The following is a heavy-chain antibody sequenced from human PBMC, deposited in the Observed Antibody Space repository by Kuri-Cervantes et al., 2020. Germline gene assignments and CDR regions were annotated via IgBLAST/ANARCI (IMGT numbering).Heavy chain of an antibody. CDR3: ARFYGSSWFGLD. CDR1: GFTFSSYG. CDR2: IWYDGSNK. V-gene: IGHV3-33*01. J-gene: IGHJ4*02. Sequence: GESLKISCAASGFTFSSYGMHWVRQAPGKGLEWVAVIWYDGSNKYYADSVKGRFTISRDNSRNTLYLQMKSLRAEDTAVYFCARFYGSSWFGLDWGQGTLVTVSS. D-gene: IGHD6-13*01.